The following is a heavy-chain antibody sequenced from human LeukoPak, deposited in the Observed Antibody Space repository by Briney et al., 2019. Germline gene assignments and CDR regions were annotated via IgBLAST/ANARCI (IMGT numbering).Heavy chain of an antibody. D-gene: IGHD3-10*01. J-gene: IGHJ4*02. CDR3: ARAVASGEYYFDY. CDR1: GFTVSSNY. Sequence: GGSLRLSCAASGFTVSSNYMSWVRQAPGKGLEWVSVIYSGGSTYYADSVKGRFTISRDNSKNTLYLQMNSLRAEDTAVYYCARAVASGEYYFDYWGQGTLVTVSS. CDR2: IYSGGST. V-gene: IGHV3-66*02.